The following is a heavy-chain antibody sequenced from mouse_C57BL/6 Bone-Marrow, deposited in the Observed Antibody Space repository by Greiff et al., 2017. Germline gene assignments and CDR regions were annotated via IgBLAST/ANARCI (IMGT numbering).Heavy chain of an antibody. V-gene: IGHV14-4*01. D-gene: IGHD1-1*01. Sequence: EVKLVESGAELVRPGASVKLSCTASGFNIKDDYMHWVKQRPEQGLEWIGWIDPENGDTEYASKFQGKATITADTSSNTAYLQLSSLTSEDTAVYYCTTTVVDVGFDVWGTGTTVTVSS. J-gene: IGHJ1*03. CDR2: IDPENGDT. CDR3: TTTVVDVGFDV. CDR1: GFNIKDDY.